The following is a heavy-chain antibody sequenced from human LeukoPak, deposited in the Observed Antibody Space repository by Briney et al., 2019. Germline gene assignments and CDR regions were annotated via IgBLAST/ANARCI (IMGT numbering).Heavy chain of an antibody. D-gene: IGHD6-19*01. V-gene: IGHV3-21*01. Sequence: GGSLRLSCAASGFTFSSYAMNWVPQAPGKGLEWVSYISSTSSYIYYADSVKGRFTISRDNAKNSLYLQMNSLRAEDTAVYYCARKSSAVAGPFDYWGQGTLVTVSS. CDR1: GFTFSSYA. CDR2: ISSTSSYI. J-gene: IGHJ4*02. CDR3: ARKSSAVAGPFDY.